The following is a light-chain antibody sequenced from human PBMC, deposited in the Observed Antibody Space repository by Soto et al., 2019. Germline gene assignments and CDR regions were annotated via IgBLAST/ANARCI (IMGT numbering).Light chain of an antibody. CDR2: EVS. CDR3: SSYTSTTTSV. Sequence: QSVLTQPASVSGSPGQSITISCTGTSSDVGGYNYVSWYQQHPGKGPKLMIYEVSNRPSGVSHRFSGSKSGNTATLTISGLQAEDEADYYCSSYTSTTTSVFGTGTKVTVL. V-gene: IGLV2-14*03. J-gene: IGLJ1*01. CDR1: SSDVGGYNY.